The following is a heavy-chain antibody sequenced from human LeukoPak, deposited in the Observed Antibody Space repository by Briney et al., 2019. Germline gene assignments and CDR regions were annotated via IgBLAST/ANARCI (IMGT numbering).Heavy chain of an antibody. CDR3: ARPWFGEILDAFDI. Sequence: ASVKVSCKASGYTLNSYPLNWVRQAPGQGLEWMGWIDTKTGKPTYAQGFTGRFVFSLDSSVSTAFLQISSLKAEDTAVYYCARPWFGEILDAFDIWGQGTMVTVSS. V-gene: IGHV7-4-1*02. J-gene: IGHJ3*02. CDR2: IDTKTGKP. D-gene: IGHD3-10*01. CDR1: GYTLNSYP.